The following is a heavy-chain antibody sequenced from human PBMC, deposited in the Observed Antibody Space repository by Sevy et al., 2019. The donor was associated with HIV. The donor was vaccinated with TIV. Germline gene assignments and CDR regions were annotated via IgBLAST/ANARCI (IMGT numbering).Heavy chain of an antibody. Sequence: GGSRRLSCGASGFTFNNFGFHWVRQAPGKGREWVAVISKEGNKEYYGDSVKGRFTISRDNSRNTVYLQMNSLRPEDTAVYFCAKDLAVSGDLYYFDYWGQGTLVTVSS. V-gene: IGHV3-30*18. CDR1: GFTFNNFG. CDR2: ISKEGNKE. D-gene: IGHD6-19*01. CDR3: AKDLAVSGDLYYFDY. J-gene: IGHJ4*02.